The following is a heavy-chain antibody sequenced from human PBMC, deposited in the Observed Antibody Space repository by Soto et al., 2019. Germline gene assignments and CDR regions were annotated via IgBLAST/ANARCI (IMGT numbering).Heavy chain of an antibody. CDR3: ARETSYYDSSFTWFDP. V-gene: IGHV6-1*01. D-gene: IGHD3-22*01. CDR1: GDSVSSNSAA. Sequence: SQPLSLTCAISGDSVSSNSAAWNWIRQSPSRGLEWLGRTYYRSKWYNDYAVSVKSRITINPDTSKNQFSLQLNSETPEDTAVYYCARETSYYDSSFTWFDPWGQGTLVTVSS. J-gene: IGHJ5*02. CDR2: TYYRSKWYN.